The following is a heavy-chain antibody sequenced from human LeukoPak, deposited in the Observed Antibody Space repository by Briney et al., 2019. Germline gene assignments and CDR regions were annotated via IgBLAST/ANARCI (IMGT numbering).Heavy chain of an antibody. CDR1: GITFDDYA. V-gene: IGHV3-43*02. J-gene: IGHJ4*02. Sequence: GGSLRLSCAASGITFDDYAMHWVRQAPGKGLEWISLISGVGVVKKYADSVKGRFTISRDNRKNSLYLQMNSLRSEDTALYYCAKECSGGSCWGDYWGQGILVTVSS. CDR2: ISGVGVVK. CDR3: AKECSGGSCWGDY. D-gene: IGHD2-15*01.